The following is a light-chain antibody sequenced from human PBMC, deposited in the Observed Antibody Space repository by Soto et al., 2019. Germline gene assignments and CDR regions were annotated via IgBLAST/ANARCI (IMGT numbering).Light chain of an antibody. CDR3: SSYTTGSTLYV. CDR1: SNDIGAYKY. Sequence: QSALTQPASVSGSPGQSITISCTGSSNDIGAYKYVSWYQQYPGKAPKLIFFEVSNRPSGVSNRFSGSKSGNTASLTIAGLQAEDEADYHCSSYTTGSTLYVFGGGTKVTVL. CDR2: EVS. V-gene: IGLV2-14*01. J-gene: IGLJ1*01.